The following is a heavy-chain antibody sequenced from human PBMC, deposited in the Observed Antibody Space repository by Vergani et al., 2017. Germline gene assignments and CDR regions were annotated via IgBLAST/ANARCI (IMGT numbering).Heavy chain of an antibody. J-gene: IGHJ5*02. Sequence: QVQLVQSGAEVKKPGSSVKVSCKASGGTFSSYTISWVRQAPGQGLEWMGRIIPILGIANYGQKFQGRVTITADKSTSTAYMELSSLRSEDTAVYYCARDRGIVVVPAAMGFDPWGQGTLVTVSS. CDR1: GGTFSSYT. D-gene: IGHD2-2*01. CDR3: ARDRGIVVVPAAMGFDP. CDR2: IIPILGIA. V-gene: IGHV1-69*08.